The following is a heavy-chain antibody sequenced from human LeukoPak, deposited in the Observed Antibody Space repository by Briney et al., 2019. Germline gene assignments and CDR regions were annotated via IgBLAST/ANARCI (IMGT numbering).Heavy chain of an antibody. Sequence: PSETLSLTCAVYGGSLSGYYWSLIRQPPGKGLEWIGEINHSGSTNYNPSLKSRVTISIDTSKNQFSLKLSSVTAADTAVYYCARRFSPGRWFDPWGQGTLVTVSS. CDR1: GGSLSGYY. CDR3: ARRFSPGRWFDP. J-gene: IGHJ5*02. CDR2: INHSGST. D-gene: IGHD1-26*01. V-gene: IGHV4-34*01.